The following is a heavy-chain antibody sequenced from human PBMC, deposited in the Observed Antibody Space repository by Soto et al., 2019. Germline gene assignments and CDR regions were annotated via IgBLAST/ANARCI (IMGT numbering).Heavy chain of an antibody. CDR3: ARVDVLLWLDELLTPSWFDP. D-gene: IGHD3-10*01. Sequence: PSETLSLTCTVSGGSISSGDYYWSWIRQPPGKGLEWVGYISCSGCTYYNPSLKSRVSISVDTSKNQFSLKLSFVTAADAAVYYCARVDVLLWLDELLTPSWFDPWGQGTLVSVSS. V-gene: IGHV4-30-4*01. CDR1: GGSISSGDYY. J-gene: IGHJ5*02. CDR2: ISCSGCT.